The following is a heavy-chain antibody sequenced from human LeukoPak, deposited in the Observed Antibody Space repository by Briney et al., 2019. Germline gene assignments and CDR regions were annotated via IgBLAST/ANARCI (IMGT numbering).Heavy chain of an antibody. V-gene: IGHV3-49*04. CDR1: GFTFRDYA. D-gene: IGHD2-2*02. CDR3: YIWEGYSFSDN. CDR2: IRNNRDGGTT. J-gene: IGHJ4*02. Sequence: GGSLRLSCTTSGFTFRDYAVGWVRQAPGKGLECVGLIRNNRDGGTTEYAASVKDRFTMSRDDSKSIAYLQMSSLRSEDTAVYYCYIWEGYSFSDNWCQGTLFTVSS.